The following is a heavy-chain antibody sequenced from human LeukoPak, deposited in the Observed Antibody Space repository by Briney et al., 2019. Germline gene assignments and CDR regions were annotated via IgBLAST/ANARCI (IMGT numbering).Heavy chain of an antibody. CDR1: GFTVSRNY. V-gene: IGHV3-53*01. CDR3: ARDLRYYASDSYYDGVSGMDV. J-gene: IGHJ6*02. CDR2: IYSGGTT. D-gene: IGHD3-10*01. Sequence: GGSLTLSCAASGFTVSRNYMSWVRQAPGKGLEWVSIIYSGGTTYYADSVKGRFTISRDNSKNTLYLQVSSLRAEDTSVYYCARDLRYYASDSYYDGVSGMDVWGQGTTVTVSS.